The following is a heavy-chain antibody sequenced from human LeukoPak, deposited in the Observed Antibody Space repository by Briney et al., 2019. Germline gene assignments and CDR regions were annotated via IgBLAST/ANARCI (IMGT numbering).Heavy chain of an antibody. D-gene: IGHD1-7*01. J-gene: IGHJ4*02. Sequence: SVKVSCKASGDTLSSHGFSWVRQAPGQGLEWMGGIIPIFGTVNYAQNFQGRVTITADESTSTAYMELSSLRSEDTAVYYCARGGTGTTSDYWGQGTLVTVSS. CDR1: GDTLSSHG. V-gene: IGHV1-69*13. CDR2: IIPIFGTV. CDR3: ARGGTGTTSDY.